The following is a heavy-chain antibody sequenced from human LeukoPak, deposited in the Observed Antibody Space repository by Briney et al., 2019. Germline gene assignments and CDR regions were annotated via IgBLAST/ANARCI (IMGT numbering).Heavy chain of an antibody. Sequence: PGGSLRLSCAASGFTFDDYAMHWVRQAPGKGLEWVSGISWNSGSIGYADSVKGRFTISRDNAKNSLYLQMNSLRADDTALYYCARGKQQLDYFYYYRMDVWGQGTTVTVSS. CDR2: ISWNSGSI. D-gene: IGHD6-13*01. CDR1: GFTFDDYA. J-gene: IGHJ6*02. CDR3: ARGKQQLDYFYYYRMDV. V-gene: IGHV3-9*01.